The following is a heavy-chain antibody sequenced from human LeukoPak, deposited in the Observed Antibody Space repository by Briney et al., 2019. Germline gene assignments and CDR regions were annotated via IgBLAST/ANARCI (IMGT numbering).Heavy chain of an antibody. CDR2: IYYSGST. D-gene: IGHD3-16*01. Sequence: SETLSLTRTVSGGSISSYYWSWIRQPPGKGLEWIGYIYYSGSTNYNPSLKSRVTISVDTSKNQFSLKLSSVTAADTAVYYCARDGAGRSMDVWGKGTTVTVSS. J-gene: IGHJ6*03. CDR3: ARDGAGRSMDV. V-gene: IGHV4-59*01. CDR1: GGSISSYY.